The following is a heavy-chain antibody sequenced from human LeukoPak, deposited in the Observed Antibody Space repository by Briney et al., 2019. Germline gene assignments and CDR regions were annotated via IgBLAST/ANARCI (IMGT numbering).Heavy chain of an antibody. CDR3: ARLASGDSYYYYMDV. J-gene: IGHJ6*03. CDR2: INWNGGST. Sequence: GGSLRLSCAASGFTFDDYGMSWVGQAPGKGREGVSGINWNGGSTVYADSVKGRFTISRDNAKNSLYLKMNSLRAEDTALYYCARLASGDSYYYYMDVWGKGTTVTVSS. V-gene: IGHV3-20*04. CDR1: GFTFDDYG.